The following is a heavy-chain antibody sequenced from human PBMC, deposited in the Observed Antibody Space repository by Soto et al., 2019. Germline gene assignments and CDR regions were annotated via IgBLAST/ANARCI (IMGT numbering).Heavy chain of an antibody. CDR2: IYSSGST. J-gene: IGHJ3*02. CDR1: GGSISSYF. CDR3: ATDSSGANDPFDI. Sequence: QVQLQESGPRLLKPSETLPLTCTVSGGSISSYFWSWVRQPPGKGLEWIGYIYSSGSTYYNPSRKSRVTMSLDTSKNQISVKLSSVTAADTAVYYCATDSSGANDPFDIWGQGTMVTVSS. D-gene: IGHD3-22*01. V-gene: IGHV4-59*08.